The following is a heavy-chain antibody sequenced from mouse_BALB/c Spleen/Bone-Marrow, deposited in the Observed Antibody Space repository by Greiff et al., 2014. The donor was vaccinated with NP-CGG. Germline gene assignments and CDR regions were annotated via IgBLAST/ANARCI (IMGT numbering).Heavy chain of an antibody. V-gene: IGHV7-3*02. D-gene: IGHD1-1*01. CDR1: GFTFSDYY. CDR2: IRNKANGYTT. CDR3: ARDMGLLRFDY. J-gene: IGHJ2*01. Sequence: EVMLVESGGGLVQPGGSLRPSCATSGFTFSDYYMSWVRQPPGKALEWLGFIRNKANGYTTEYSASVKGRFTISRDNSQSILYLQMNTLRAEDSATYYCARDMGLLRFDYWGQGTTLTVSS.